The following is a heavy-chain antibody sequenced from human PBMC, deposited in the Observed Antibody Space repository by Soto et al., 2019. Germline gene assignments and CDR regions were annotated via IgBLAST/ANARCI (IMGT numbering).Heavy chain of an antibody. CDR3: ARDRVGAYCGGDCYSGPFDWFDP. D-gene: IGHD2-21*02. CDR1: GYTFTSYG. Sequence: ASVKVSCKASGYTFTSYGISWVRQAPGQGLEWMGWISAYNGNTNYAQKLQGRVTMTTDTSTSTAYMELRSLRSDDTAVYYCARDRVGAYCGGDCYSGPFDWFDPWGQRTLVTVSS. J-gene: IGHJ5*02. V-gene: IGHV1-18*01. CDR2: ISAYNGNT.